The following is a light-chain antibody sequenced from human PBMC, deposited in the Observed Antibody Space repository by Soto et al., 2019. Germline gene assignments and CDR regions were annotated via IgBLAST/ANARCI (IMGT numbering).Light chain of an antibody. CDR2: GNS. Sequence: QSVLTQPPSVSGAPGQRVTISCTGSSSNIGAGYDVHWYQQLPGTAPKLLIYGNSNRPSGVPDRFSGSKSGTSASLAITGLQAEDEADDYCQSYDSSLSGSVFGGGTKLTLL. J-gene: IGLJ3*02. CDR3: QSYDSSLSGSV. V-gene: IGLV1-40*01. CDR1: SSNIGAGYD.